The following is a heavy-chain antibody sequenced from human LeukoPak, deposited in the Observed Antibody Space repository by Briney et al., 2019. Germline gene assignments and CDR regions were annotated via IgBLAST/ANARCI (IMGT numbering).Heavy chain of an antibody. CDR3: ARGHSSGWLYFDC. D-gene: IGHD6-19*01. V-gene: IGHV4-61*02. CDR1: GGSISSGSYY. J-gene: IGHJ4*02. Sequence: SQTLSLTCTVSGGSISSGSYYWSWIRQPAGKGLEWIGRIYTSGSTNYSPSLKSRVTISADTSKNQFSLKLSSVTAADTAVYHCARGHSSGWLYFDCWGQGTLVTVSS. CDR2: IYTSGST.